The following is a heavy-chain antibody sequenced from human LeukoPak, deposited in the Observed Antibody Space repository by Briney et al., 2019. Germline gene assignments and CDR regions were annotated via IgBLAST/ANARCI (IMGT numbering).Heavy chain of an antibody. J-gene: IGHJ3*02. D-gene: IGHD5-12*01. V-gene: IGHV1-2*02. CDR2: SNPNSGGT. CDR3: ARDNYSTWLHFVGYDAFDI. CDR1: GYTFTGYY. Sequence: ASVKVSCKTSGYTFTGYYMHWVRQAPAQGLEWMGWSNPNSGGTNYAQKFQRRVTMTRDTSISTAYLELSRLRSDDTAVYYCARDNYSTWLHFVGYDAFDIWGQGTMVTVSS.